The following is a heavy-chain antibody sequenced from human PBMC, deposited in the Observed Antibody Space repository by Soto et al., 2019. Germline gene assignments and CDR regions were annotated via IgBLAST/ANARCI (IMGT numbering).Heavy chain of an antibody. CDR3: ARGGGINWFDP. CDR2: IYTSGST. CDR1: RVSISSYY. Sequence: PSETLSLTCALSRVSISSYYWCWTRQPAGKGLEWIARIYTSGSTNYNPSLKSRVTMSVDTSNNQFSLRLSSVPAADTAVYYSARGGGINWFDPWCQGTLVTAS. D-gene: IGHD3-16*01. J-gene: IGHJ5*02. V-gene: IGHV4-4*07.